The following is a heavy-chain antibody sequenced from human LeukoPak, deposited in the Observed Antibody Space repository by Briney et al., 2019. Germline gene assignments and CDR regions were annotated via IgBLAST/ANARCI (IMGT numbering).Heavy chain of an antibody. CDR3: ARGKETFDY. Sequence: SETLSLTCTVSGGSISSYYWSWIRQPPGKGLEWIGYIYYSGSTNYNPSLKSRVTISVDTSKNQFSLKLSSVTAADTAVYYCARGKETFDYWGQGTLVTVSS. J-gene: IGHJ4*02. V-gene: IGHV4-59*01. CDR2: IYYSGST. CDR1: GGSISSYY.